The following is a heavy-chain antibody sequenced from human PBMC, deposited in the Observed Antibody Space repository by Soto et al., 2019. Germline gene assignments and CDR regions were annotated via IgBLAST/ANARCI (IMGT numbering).Heavy chain of an antibody. V-gene: IGHV4-39*01. CDR1: GASVSSSHD. CDR2: VSYSGSP. D-gene: IGHD1-20*01. CDR3: ARHYNTGAFFDY. J-gene: IGHJ4*02. Sequence: QLQLQESGPGLVKSSETLSLTCSVSGASVSSSHDWGWIRQPPGKGLEWIGSVSYSGSPYYSPSFKSRLTISVDTSNNQFSLRVRSVTATDTAVYFCARHYNTGAFFDYWGQGKLVTVSS.